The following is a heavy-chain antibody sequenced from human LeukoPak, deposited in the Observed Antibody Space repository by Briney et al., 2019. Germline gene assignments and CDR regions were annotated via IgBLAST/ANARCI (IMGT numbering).Heavy chain of an antibody. CDR1: GFTFRSYA. CDR2: ISGSGGGT. J-gene: IGHJ4*02. D-gene: IGHD3-10*01. Sequence: PGASLRLSCAASGFTFRSYAMSWVSQAPGKGLEWVSAISGSGGGTYYADSVKGRFTISRDNSKNTLYLQMNSLRAEDTAVYYCAKATPLNYYGSGSYYDYWGQGTLVTVSS. CDR3: AKATPLNYYGSGSYYDY. V-gene: IGHV3-23*01.